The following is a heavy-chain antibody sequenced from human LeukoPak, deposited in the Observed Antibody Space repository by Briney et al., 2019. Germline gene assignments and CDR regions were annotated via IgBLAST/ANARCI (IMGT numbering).Heavy chain of an antibody. CDR2: VYFTGST. V-gene: IGHV4-61*01. CDR3: ARTQYCTSSTSCYFGYFDY. CDR1: GGSVSSANYY. D-gene: IGHD2-2*01. Sequence: SETLSLTCIVSGGSVSSANYYRSWIRQPPGKGLEWIAYVYFTGSTNYNPSLKGRVTISLDMSKNQFSLKLNSVTAADTAVYYCARTQYCTSSTSCYFGYFDYWGQGSLVTVSS. J-gene: IGHJ4*02.